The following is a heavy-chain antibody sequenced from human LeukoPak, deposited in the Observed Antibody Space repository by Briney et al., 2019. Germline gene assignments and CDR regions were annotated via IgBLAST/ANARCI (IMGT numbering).Heavy chain of an antibody. CDR2: IYYSGST. J-gene: IGHJ6*03. D-gene: IGHD3-16*01. V-gene: IGHV4-59*11. Sequence: SETLSLICTVSGGSISSHYWSWIRQPPGKGLEWIGYIYYSGSTNYNPSLKSRVTISVDTSKNQFSLKLSSVTAADTAVYYCAREVYVSGYHYYYMDVWGKGTTVTVSS. CDR3: AREVYVSGYHYYYMDV. CDR1: GGSISSHY.